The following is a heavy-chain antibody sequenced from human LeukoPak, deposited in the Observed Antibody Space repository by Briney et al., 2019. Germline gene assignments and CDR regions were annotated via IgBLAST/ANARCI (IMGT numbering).Heavy chain of an antibody. CDR1: GFTFDDYG. Sequence: GGSLRLSCAASGFTFDDYGMSWVRQAPGKGLEWVSGINWNGGSTGYADSVKGRFTISRDNAKNSLYLQMNSLRAEDTALYYCARARYPEEKSTFDYWGQGTLVTVSS. J-gene: IGHJ4*02. D-gene: IGHD1-14*01. CDR3: ARARYPEEKSTFDY. CDR2: INWNGGST. V-gene: IGHV3-20*04.